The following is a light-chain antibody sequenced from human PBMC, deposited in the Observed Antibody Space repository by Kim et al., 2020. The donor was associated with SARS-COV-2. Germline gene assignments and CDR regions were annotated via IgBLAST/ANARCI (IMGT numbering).Light chain of an antibody. CDR2: DVS. J-gene: IGLJ2*01. Sequence: QSALTQPASVSGSPGQSITISCTGTSSDVGGYNYVSWYQQHPGKAPKLMIYDVSTRPSGVSNRFSGSKSGNTASLTISGLQAEDEADYYYSSYTSSSTLVVFGGGTKLTVL. CDR3: SSYTSSSTLVV. V-gene: IGLV2-14*03. CDR1: SSDVGGYNY.